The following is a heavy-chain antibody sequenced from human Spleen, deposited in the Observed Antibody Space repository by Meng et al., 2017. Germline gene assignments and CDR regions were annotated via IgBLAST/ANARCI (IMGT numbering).Heavy chain of an antibody. J-gene: IGHJ4*02. Sequence: GESLKISCAASGFTFRNYEMNWVRQAPGKGLEWVSYISDSGSVIYDADSVKGRFTISRDNVKNSLSLRMNSLRAEDTAVYYCARGGGYRGSGSYGRPFSFDYWGQGRLVTVSS. V-gene: IGHV3-48*03. CDR1: GFTFRNYE. CDR3: ARGGGYRGSGSYGRPFSFDY. CDR2: ISDSGSVI. D-gene: IGHD3-10*01.